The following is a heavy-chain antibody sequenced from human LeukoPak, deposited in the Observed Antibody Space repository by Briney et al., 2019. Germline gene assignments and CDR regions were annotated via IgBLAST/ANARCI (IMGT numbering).Heavy chain of an antibody. CDR2: IRYDGSNK. D-gene: IGHD6-6*01. V-gene: IGHV3-30*02. CDR1: GFTFSSYG. CDR3: AKDRYGYSSSSGFDY. Sequence: PGGSLRLSCAASGFTFSSYGMHWVRQAPGKGLEWVAFIRYDGSNKYYADSVKGRFTISRDNSKNTLYLQMNSLRAEDTAVYYCAKDRYGYSSSSGFDYWGQGTLVTVSS. J-gene: IGHJ4*02.